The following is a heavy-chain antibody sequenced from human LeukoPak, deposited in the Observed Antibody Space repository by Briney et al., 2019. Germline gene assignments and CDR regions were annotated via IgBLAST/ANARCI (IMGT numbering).Heavy chain of an antibody. V-gene: IGHV4-34*01. Sequence: SETLSLTCAVYGGSFSGYYWSWIRQTPGKGLKWIGEINHSGSTNYNPSLKSRVTISVATSKKQFSLKVRSVTAADTAVYYCARKEGGQLVNTRRWFDPWGQGTLVTVSS. CDR1: GGSFSGYY. CDR2: INHSGST. J-gene: IGHJ5*02. CDR3: ARKEGGQLVNTRRWFDP. D-gene: IGHD6-13*01.